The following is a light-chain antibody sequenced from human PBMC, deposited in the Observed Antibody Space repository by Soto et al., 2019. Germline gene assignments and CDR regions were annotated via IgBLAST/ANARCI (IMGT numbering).Light chain of an antibody. CDR1: QNISNY. CDR3: QQYGTSEII. CDR2: DVS. V-gene: IGKV3-11*01. Sequence: IVLTHSPATLSLPPWKRSTLSFRASQNISNYLIWYQQKPGQAPRLLIYDVSNRASGIPDRFSGSGSGTDFTLTISRLETEDFAVFYCQQYGTSEIIFGQGTRLEIK. J-gene: IGKJ5*01.